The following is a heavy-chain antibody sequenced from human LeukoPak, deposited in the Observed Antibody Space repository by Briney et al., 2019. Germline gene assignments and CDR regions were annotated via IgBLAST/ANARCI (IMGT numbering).Heavy chain of an antibody. CDR1: GGTFSSYA. Sequence: SVKVSCKASGGTFSSYAISWVRQAPGQGLEWMGRIIPTFGTANYAQKFQGRVTITTDESTSTAYMELSSLRSEDTAVYYCARDGNLLGSLGSSWPHPFDYWGQGTLVTVSS. CDR3: ARDGNLLGSLGSSWPHPFDY. CDR2: IIPTFGTA. J-gene: IGHJ4*02. D-gene: IGHD6-13*01. V-gene: IGHV1-69*05.